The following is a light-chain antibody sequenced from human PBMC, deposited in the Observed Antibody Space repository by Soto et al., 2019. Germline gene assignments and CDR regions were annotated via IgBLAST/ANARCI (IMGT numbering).Light chain of an antibody. J-gene: IGKJ4*01. CDR1: QSISNF. V-gene: IGKV1-39*01. CDR2: AAS. Sequence: DIEMTQSPSSLSASVGDSVTITCRASQSISNFLTWYRKSPGRAPELLIYAASTLQIGVPSRFSGSGSVTHFTLTIRSLQPEDFANYWCHQTFTPPLTFGGGTKVEI. CDR3: HQTFTPPLT.